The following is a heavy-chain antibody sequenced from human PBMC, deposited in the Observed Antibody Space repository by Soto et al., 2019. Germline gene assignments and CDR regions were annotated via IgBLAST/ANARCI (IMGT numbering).Heavy chain of an antibody. J-gene: IGHJ1*01. V-gene: IGHV3-21*01. Sequence: EESLRLRWAASALTLNLYNMNGVRQAPGKGLEWVSSISSSNAYIYYADSVRGRFTISRDNDKKSVELQMNSLRVEDTAVYYCLSPAPQGSKDYFQ. CDR3: LSPAPQGSKDYFQ. CDR1: ALTLNLYN. CDR2: ISSSNAYI.